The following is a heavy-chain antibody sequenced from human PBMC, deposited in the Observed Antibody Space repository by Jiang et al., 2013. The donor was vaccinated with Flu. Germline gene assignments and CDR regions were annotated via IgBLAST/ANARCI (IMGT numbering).Heavy chain of an antibody. CDR2: IYPGDSDT. D-gene: IGHD1-26*01. Sequence: VQLVESGAEVKKPGESLKISCKGSGYSFTSYWIGWVRQMPGKGLEWMGVIYPGDSDTRYSPSFQGQVTISADKSISTAYLQWSSLKASDTAMYYCARLDGSYYFPGNEFFDYWGQGTLVTVSS. CDR3: ARLDGSYYFPGNEFFDY. J-gene: IGHJ4*02. V-gene: IGHV5-51*03. CDR1: GYSFTSYW.